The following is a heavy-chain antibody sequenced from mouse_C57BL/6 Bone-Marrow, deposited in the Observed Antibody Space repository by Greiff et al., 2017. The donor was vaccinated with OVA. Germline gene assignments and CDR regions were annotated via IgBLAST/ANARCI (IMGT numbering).Heavy chain of an antibody. Sequence: QVQLQQSGAELVRPGTSVKVSCKASGYAFTNYLIEWVKQRPGQGLEWIGVINPGSGGTNYNEKFKGKATLTADKSSSTAYMQLSSLTSEDSAVYFCARELLRYYAMDYWGQGTSVTASS. CDR3: ARELLRYYAMDY. CDR2: INPGSGGT. CDR1: GYAFTNYL. V-gene: IGHV1-54*01. D-gene: IGHD1-1*01. J-gene: IGHJ4*01.